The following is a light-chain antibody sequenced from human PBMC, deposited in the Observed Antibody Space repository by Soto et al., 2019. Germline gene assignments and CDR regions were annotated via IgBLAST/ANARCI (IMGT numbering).Light chain of an antibody. J-gene: IGLJ2*01. CDR3: TSYTSNNTPVL. V-gene: IGLV2-14*03. CDR1: SSDVGGYNF. CDR2: GVS. Sequence: QSALTQPASVSGSPGQSISISCTGTSSDVGGYNFVSWYQHHPDKAPQLIIYGVSNRPSGVSIRFSSSKSGNTASLTISGLQAEDEADYYCTSYTSNNTPVLFGGGTKLTVL.